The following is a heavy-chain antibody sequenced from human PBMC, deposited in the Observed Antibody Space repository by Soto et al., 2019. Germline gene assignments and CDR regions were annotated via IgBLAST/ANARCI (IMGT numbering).Heavy chain of an antibody. CDR3: ARDEGIRGFDS. CDR1: GYTFSNYG. Sequence: QVQLVQSGDEVKKSGASVKVSCKASGYTFSNYGISWVRQAPGQGLEWMGWISGYNGLTAYAQNVQGRVTITIDTPTRTVFMALTSLRSNDTAVYYCARDEGIRGFDSWGQGTLVTVS. V-gene: IGHV1-18*04. J-gene: IGHJ4*02. CDR2: ISGYNGLT. D-gene: IGHD3-10*01.